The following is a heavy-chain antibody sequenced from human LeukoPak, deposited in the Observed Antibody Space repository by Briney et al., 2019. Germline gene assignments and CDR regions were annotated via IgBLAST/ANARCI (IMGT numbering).Heavy chain of an antibody. J-gene: IGHJ4*02. CDR2: INPNSGGT. D-gene: IGHD3-9*01. Sequence: ASVKVSCKASGYTFTDYYMQWVRQAPGQGLEWRGWINPNSGGTNDAQKFQGRVTITRDKAISTAYMELSSLRSEDTAVYYCARGRKSTSGYRVTELSSGYSDYWGQGTLVTVSS. CDR1: GYTFTDYY. CDR3: ARGRKSTSGYRVTELSSGYSDY. V-gene: IGHV1-2*02.